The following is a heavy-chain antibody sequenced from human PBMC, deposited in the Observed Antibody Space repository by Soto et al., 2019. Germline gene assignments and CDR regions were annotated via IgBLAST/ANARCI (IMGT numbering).Heavy chain of an antibody. Sequence: QVQLVQSGTEVKKPGASVKVSCKASGYTFTRFGINWMRQAPGQGLEWMGWISGHNGNTHSAQNFQARVTVSTDTSTSTGDIELRMLTTVDTRVYCYARDFEAGGQLVGGFDYWGQGTLVTVSS. V-gene: IGHV1-18*01. CDR2: ISGHNGNT. CDR3: ARDFEAGGQLVGGFDY. D-gene: IGHD6-13*01. CDR1: GYTFTRFG. J-gene: IGHJ4*02.